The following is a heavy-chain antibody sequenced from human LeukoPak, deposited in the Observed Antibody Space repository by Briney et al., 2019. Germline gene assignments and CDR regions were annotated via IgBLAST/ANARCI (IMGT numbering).Heavy chain of an antibody. V-gene: IGHV4-39*07. Sequence: SETLSLTCTVSGASISSSSYDSGWIRQPPGKGLEWIGRIYYSGSTYYNPSLKSRVPISVDTSKNQFSLKLSSVTAADTAVYYCARIFYDILTGYYSYMDVWGKGTTVTVSS. J-gene: IGHJ6*03. CDR1: GASISSSSYD. D-gene: IGHD3-9*01. CDR2: IYYSGST. CDR3: ARIFYDILTGYYSYMDV.